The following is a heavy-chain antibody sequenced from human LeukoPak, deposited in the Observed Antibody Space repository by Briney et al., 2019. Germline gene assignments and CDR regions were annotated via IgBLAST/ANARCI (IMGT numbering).Heavy chain of an antibody. V-gene: IGHV3-30*18. Sequence: GGSLRLSCVVSGFTLSSYAMNWVRQAPGKGLEWVALISYDGSNKNYAESVKGRFTISRDNSKNTLFLQMNSLRAEDTALYYCAKDRSWDIVVVPAALDSWGQGTLVTVSS. D-gene: IGHD2-2*01. CDR1: GFTLSSYA. CDR3: AKDRSWDIVVVPAALDS. J-gene: IGHJ4*02. CDR2: ISYDGSNK.